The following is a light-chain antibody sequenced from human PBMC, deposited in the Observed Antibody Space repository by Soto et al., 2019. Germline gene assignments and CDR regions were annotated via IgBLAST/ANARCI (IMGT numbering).Light chain of an antibody. Sequence: EIVLTQSPGTLSLSPGERATLSCRASQSVRSNYLAWYQQKPGQAPRLLIYGASSRATDIPDRFSGSGSGTDFTLTISRLEPEDFAVYYCQQYGSSPQTFGQGTKVDIK. CDR2: GAS. J-gene: IGKJ1*01. CDR3: QQYGSSPQT. CDR1: QSVRSNY. V-gene: IGKV3-20*01.